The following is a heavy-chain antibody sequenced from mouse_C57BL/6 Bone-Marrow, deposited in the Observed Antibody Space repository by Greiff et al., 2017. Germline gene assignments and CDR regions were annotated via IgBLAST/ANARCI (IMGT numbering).Heavy chain of an antibody. V-gene: IGHV14-4*01. Sequence: EVQLQQSGAELVRPGASVKLSCTASGFNFKDDYMHWVKQRPEQGLEWIGWIDPENGDTEYASKFQGKATITADTSSNTAYLQLSSLTSEDTAVYYCTTDGYYGDYFDYWGQGTTLTVSS. CDR3: TTDGYYGDYFDY. CDR1: GFNFKDDY. J-gene: IGHJ2*01. D-gene: IGHD2-3*01. CDR2: IDPENGDT.